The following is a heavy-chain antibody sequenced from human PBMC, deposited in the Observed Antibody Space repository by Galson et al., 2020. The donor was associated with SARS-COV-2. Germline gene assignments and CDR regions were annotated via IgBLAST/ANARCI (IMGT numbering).Heavy chain of an antibody. D-gene: IGHD3-16*01. CDR2: VWSGESYK. J-gene: IGHJ2*01. CDR3: ARGVLGDLWYFDL. V-gene: IGHV3-33*01. CDR1: GFTFSTYG. Sequence: GGSLRLSCAASGFTFSTYGMHWVRQAPGKGLEWVAVVWSGESYKYYADSVKGRFTISRDDSKNLLYLQMNDLRAEDTAVYYCARGVLGDLWYFDLWGRGSPLTVSS.